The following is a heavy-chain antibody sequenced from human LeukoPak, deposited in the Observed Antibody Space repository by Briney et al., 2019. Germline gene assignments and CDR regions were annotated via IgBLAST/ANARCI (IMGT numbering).Heavy chain of an antibody. J-gene: IGHJ4*02. CDR1: GYTFTGYY. CDR2: ISGDNGNT. CDR3: ARDGYFDY. V-gene: IGHV1-18*04. Sequence: ASVKVSCKASGYTFTGYYMHWVRQAPGQGLEWMGWISGDNGNTNYAQKFQGRVTMTTDTTTTTVYMELRSLRSDDTAVYYCARDGYFDYWGQGTLVTVSS.